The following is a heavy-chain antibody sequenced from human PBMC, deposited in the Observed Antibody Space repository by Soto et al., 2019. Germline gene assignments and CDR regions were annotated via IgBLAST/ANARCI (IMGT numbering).Heavy chain of an antibody. D-gene: IGHD2-21*02. CDR3: ARVAGLLLLRDYYGMDV. CDR2: IKQDGSEK. CDR1: GFTFSSYW. J-gene: IGHJ6*02. V-gene: IGHV3-7*05. Sequence: GGSLRLSCAASGFTFSSYWMSWVRQAPGKGLEWVANIKQDGSEKYYVDSVKGRFTISRDNAKNSLYLQMNSLRAEDTAVYYCARVAGLLLLRDYYGMDVWGQGTTVTVSS.